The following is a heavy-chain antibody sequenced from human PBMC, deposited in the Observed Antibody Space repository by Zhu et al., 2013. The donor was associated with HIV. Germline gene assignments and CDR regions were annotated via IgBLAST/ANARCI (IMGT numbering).Heavy chain of an antibody. CDR3: AASTRVFYDFWSGPKWGNWFDP. Sequence: QLVQSGPEVKKPGTSVKVSCKASGFTFTSSAVQWVRQARGQRLEWIGWIVVGSGNTNYAQKFQERVTITRDMSTSTAYMELSSLRSEDTAVYYCAASTRVFYDFWSGPKWGNWFDPWGQGTLVTVSS. CDR1: GFTFTSSA. V-gene: IGHV1-58*01. D-gene: IGHD3-3*01. CDR2: IVVGSGNT. J-gene: IGHJ5*02.